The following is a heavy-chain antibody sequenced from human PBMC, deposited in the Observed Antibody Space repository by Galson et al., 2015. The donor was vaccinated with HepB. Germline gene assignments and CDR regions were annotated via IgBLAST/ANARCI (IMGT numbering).Heavy chain of an antibody. J-gene: IGHJ3*02. Sequence: QSGAEVKKPGESLKISCKGSGYSFTSYWIGWVRQMPGKGLEWMGIIYPGDSDTRYSPSFQGQVTISADKSISTAYLQWSSLKASDTAMYYCARLNTMITFGGANAAFDIWGQGTMVTVSS. CDR3: ARLNTMITFGGANAAFDI. CDR1: GYSFTSYW. D-gene: IGHD3-16*01. V-gene: IGHV5-51*01. CDR2: IYPGDSDT.